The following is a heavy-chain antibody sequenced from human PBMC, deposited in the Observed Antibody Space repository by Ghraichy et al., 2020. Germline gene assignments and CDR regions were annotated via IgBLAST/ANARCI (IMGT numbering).Heavy chain of an antibody. Sequence: GGSLRLSCAASGFTFNNYAMNWVRQVPGKGLEWVSAISGSGENTYYADTVTGRFTISRDNSKNTLYLQMNSLRAEDTAVYYCAKDLRGNGTHAFDIWGQRTMVTVSS. V-gene: IGHV3-23*01. CDR3: AKDLRGNGTHAFDI. CDR2: ISGSGENT. J-gene: IGHJ3*02. CDR1: GFTFNNYA. D-gene: IGHD1-1*01.